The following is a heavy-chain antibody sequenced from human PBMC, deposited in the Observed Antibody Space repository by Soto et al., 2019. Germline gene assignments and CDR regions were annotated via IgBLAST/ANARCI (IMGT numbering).Heavy chain of an antibody. CDR1: GFTFTSSA. Sequence: SVKVCFKASGFTFTSSALQLVRKARGQRLEWIGWIVVGSGNTNYAQKFHERVTITRDMSTSTAYMELSSLRSEDTAVYYCAAAFVGYSYGQNNWFDPWGQGTLVTV. V-gene: IGHV1-58*01. CDR3: AAAFVGYSYGQNNWFDP. D-gene: IGHD5-18*01. J-gene: IGHJ5*02. CDR2: IVVGSGNT.